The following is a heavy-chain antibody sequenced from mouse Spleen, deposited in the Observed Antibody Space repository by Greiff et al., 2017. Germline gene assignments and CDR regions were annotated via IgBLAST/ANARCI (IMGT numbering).Heavy chain of an antibody. CDR3: TIDSSGYVYAY. V-gene: IGHV1-15*01. CDR2: IDPETGGT. Sequence: VHLVESGAELVRPGASVTLSCKASGYTFTDYEMHWVKQTPVHGLEWIGAIDPETGGTAYNQKFKGKAILTADKSSSTAYMELRSLTSEDSAVYYCTIDSSGYVYAYWGQGTLVTVSA. CDR1: GYTFTDYE. D-gene: IGHD3-2*01. J-gene: IGHJ3*01.